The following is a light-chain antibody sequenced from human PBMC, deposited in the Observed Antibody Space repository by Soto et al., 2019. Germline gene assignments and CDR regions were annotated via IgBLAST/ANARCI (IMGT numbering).Light chain of an antibody. Sequence: EIVLTQSPATLSLSPGERATLSLRASQSVSSHLAWYQQKPGQAPRLLIYDASNRATGIPARFSGSGSGTDFTLTISSLEPEDFAVYYCQQRSNWPPTFGQGTRLEIK. J-gene: IGKJ5*01. CDR3: QQRSNWPPT. V-gene: IGKV3-11*01. CDR2: DAS. CDR1: QSVSSH.